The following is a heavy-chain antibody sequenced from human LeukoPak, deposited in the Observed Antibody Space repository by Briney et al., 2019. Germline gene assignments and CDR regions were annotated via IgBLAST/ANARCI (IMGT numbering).Heavy chain of an antibody. CDR2: IKQGGSEK. Sequence: PGGSLRLSCAASGFTFSSYWMSWVRQAPGKGLEWVANIKQGGSEKYYVDSVKGRFTISRDNAKNPLYLQMNSLRAEDTAVYYCASSVAGTRYYFDYWGQGTLVTVSS. D-gene: IGHD6-19*01. J-gene: IGHJ4*02. CDR1: GFTFSSYW. CDR3: ASSVAGTRYYFDY. V-gene: IGHV3-7*01.